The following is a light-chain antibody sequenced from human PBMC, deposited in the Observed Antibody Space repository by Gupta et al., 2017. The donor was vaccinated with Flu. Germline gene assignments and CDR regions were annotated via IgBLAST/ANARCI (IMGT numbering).Light chain of an antibody. V-gene: IGLV2-14*03. Sequence: QSALTQPASVSGSLGQSITISCTGTNSDIGASNSVSWYQPHPGKAPRPKIDEVHNDVLNGPSGFPGHCSGSKTGNTASLTISGLQADDEADYYCSAYTTSGTLVFGGGTKVTVL. CDR3: SAYTTSGTLV. CDR1: NSDIGASNS. CDR2: DEVHNDVL. J-gene: IGLJ3*02.